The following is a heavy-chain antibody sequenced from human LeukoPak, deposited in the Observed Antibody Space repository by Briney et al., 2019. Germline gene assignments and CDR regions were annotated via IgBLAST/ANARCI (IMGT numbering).Heavy chain of an antibody. CDR3: ARSPPLAVAGTFDY. Sequence: ASVKVSCKASGYTFTSYGISWVRQAPGQGLEWMGWISAYSGNTNYAQKLQGRVTMTTDTSTSTAYMELRSLRSDDTAVYYCARSPPLAVAGTFDYWGQGTLVTVSS. J-gene: IGHJ4*02. D-gene: IGHD6-19*01. V-gene: IGHV1-18*01. CDR2: ISAYSGNT. CDR1: GYTFTSYG.